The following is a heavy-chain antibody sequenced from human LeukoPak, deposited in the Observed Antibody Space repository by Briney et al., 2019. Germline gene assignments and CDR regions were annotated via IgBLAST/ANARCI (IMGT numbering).Heavy chain of an antibody. CDR2: TYYRSKWYT. J-gene: IGHJ4*02. D-gene: IGHD6-19*01. CDR3: ARDLGNTGWYTFDY. Sequence: SQTLSLTCAISGDSVSSTNGAWNWIRQSPSRGLEWLGRTYYRSKWYTDYALSMKGRITINPDTSKNQFSLQLNSVTPDDTAVYYCARDLGNTGWYTFDYWGQGTLVTVSS. V-gene: IGHV6-1*01. CDR1: GDSVSSTNGA.